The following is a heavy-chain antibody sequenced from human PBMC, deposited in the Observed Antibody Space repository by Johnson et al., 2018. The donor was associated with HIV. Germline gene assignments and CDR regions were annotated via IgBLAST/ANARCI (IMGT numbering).Heavy chain of an antibody. CDR3: AKDHRSGRYNGWKLFDI. CDR1: GFTFNRHG. D-gene: IGHD1-26*01. CDR2: ISNDGSNK. Sequence: QVQLVESGGGVVQPGRSLRLSCAASGFTFNRHGMHWVRQAPGKGLEWVAAISNDGSNKYYADSVKGRFTISRDNSKNTLYLQMNSLRAEDTAVYYCAKDHRSGRYNGWKLFDIWGQGTTVTVSS. J-gene: IGHJ3*02. V-gene: IGHV3-30*05.